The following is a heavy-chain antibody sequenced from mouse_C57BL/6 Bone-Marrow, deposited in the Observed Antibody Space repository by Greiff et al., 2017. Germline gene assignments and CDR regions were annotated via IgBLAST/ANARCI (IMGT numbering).Heavy chain of an antibody. Sequence: DVLLVESGGGLVKPGGSLKLSCAASGFTFSSYAMHWVRQTPEQGLEWVATISDGGSYTYYPDNVKGRFTISRDNAKNNVYLQMSHLKSEDTAMYYCAIYYGSSAFAYWGRGTRVTVSA. V-gene: IGHV5-4*01. J-gene: IGHJ3*01. CDR3: AIYYGSSAFAY. CDR1: GFTFSSYA. CDR2: ISDGGSYT. D-gene: IGHD1-1*01.